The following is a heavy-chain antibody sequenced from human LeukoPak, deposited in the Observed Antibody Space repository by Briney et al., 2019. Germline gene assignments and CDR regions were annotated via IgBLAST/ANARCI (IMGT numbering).Heavy chain of an antibody. CDR3: ARARMTTVTNWFDP. V-gene: IGHV1-2*02. J-gene: IGHJ5*01. D-gene: IGHD4-17*01. Sequence: ASVKVSCMASGYTFTRYDMHWVRQAPGQGREWMGWINPKSGGTNYAQKFQGRVTMTRDTSISTAYMELTRLQSDDTAVYYCARARMTTVTNWFDPWGQGTLVTVSS. CDR1: GYTFTRYD. CDR2: INPKSGGT.